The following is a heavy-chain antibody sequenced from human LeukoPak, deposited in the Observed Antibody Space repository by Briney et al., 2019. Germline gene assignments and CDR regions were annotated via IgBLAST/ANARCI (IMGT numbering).Heavy chain of an antibody. D-gene: IGHD5-18*01. CDR1: GFTFSNYG. Sequence: PGRSLRLSCATSGFTFSNYGMHWVRQAPGKGLEWVAVIWYDGSNKYHADSVKGRLTISRDNSKNTLYLQMNSLRVEDTAVYYCAREGPYSYGPGDAFDIWGQGTMVTVSS. V-gene: IGHV3-33*01. CDR2: IWYDGSNK. J-gene: IGHJ3*02. CDR3: AREGPYSYGPGDAFDI.